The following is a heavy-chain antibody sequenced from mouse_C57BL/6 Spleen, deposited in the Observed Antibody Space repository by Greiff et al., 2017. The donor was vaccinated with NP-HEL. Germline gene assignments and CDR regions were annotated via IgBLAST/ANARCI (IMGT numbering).Heavy chain of an antibody. CDR2: ISSGGDYI. V-gene: IGHV5-9-1*02. J-gene: IGHJ1*03. CDR3: TRDYDYDVSYWYFDV. Sequence: EVKLVESGEGLVKPGGSLKLSCAASGFTFSSYAMSWVRQTPEKRLEWVAYISSGGDYIYYADTVKGRFTISRDNARNTLYLQMSSLKSEDTAMYYCTRDYDYDVSYWYFDVWGTGTTVTVSS. D-gene: IGHD2-4*01. CDR1: GFTFSSYA.